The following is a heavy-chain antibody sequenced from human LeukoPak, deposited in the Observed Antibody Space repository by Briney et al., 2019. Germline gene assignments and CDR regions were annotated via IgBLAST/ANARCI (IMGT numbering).Heavy chain of an antibody. V-gene: IGHV3-23*01. CDR2: ISGSGGST. Sequence: PGRTLRLSCAASGFTFSSYGMSWVRQAPGKGLEWVSAISGSGGSTYYADSVKGRFTISRDNSKNTLYLQMNSLRAEDTAVYYCAKVMVRGVSDAFDIWGQGTMVTVSS. J-gene: IGHJ3*02. D-gene: IGHD3-10*01. CDR3: AKVMVRGVSDAFDI. CDR1: GFTFSSYG.